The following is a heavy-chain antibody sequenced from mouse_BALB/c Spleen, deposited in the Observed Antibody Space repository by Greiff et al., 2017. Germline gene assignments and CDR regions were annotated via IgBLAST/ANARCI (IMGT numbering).Heavy chain of an antibody. Sequence: EVMLVESGGGLVKPGGSLKLSCAASGFTFSDYYMDWVRQTPEKRLEWVATISDGGSYTYYPDSVKGRFTISRDNAKNNLYLQMSSLKSEDTAMYYCARDRDYDRGFAYWGQGTLVTVSA. V-gene: IGHV5-4*02. J-gene: IGHJ3*01. CDR2: ISDGGSYT. D-gene: IGHD2-4*01. CDR3: ARDRDYDRGFAY. CDR1: GFTFSDYY.